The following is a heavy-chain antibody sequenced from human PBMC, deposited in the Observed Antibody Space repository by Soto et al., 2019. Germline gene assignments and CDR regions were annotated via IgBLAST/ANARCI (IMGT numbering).Heavy chain of an antibody. J-gene: IGHJ4*02. CDR3: AKLRDFVVLPAGILDY. V-gene: IGHV3-23*01. Sequence: GGSLRLSCAASGFTFSSYGISWIRLSPGKGLEWVSVISGGSDTTYYTPSVKGRFTISRDDFRNTLYLQMNSLRTEDTAIYYCAKLRDFVVLPAGILDYWGPGTLVTVSS. CDR2: ISGGSDTT. D-gene: IGHD2-8*01. CDR1: GFTFSSYG.